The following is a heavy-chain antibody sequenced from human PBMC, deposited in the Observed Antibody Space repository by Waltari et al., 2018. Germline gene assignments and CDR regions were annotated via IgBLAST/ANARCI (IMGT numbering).Heavy chain of an antibody. CDR2: IKEDGSER. CDR1: GFTFSSSW. CDR3: ARGPY. D-gene: IGHD2-21*01. Sequence: EVRLVESGGGLVQPGGSLRLSCAASGFTFSSSWMSWVRQAPGKGRDGVGSIKEDGSERYYVDSAKGRSTISRDNAKTSLFLQMNSLRVEDTAVYYCARGPYWGQGTTVTVSS. J-gene: IGHJ6*02. V-gene: IGHV3-7*04.